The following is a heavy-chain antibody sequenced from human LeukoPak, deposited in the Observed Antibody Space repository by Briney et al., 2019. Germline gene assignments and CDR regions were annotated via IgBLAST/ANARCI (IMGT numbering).Heavy chain of an antibody. J-gene: IGHJ6*02. V-gene: IGHV4-34*01. CDR1: GGSFSGYY. CDR2: INHSGST. CDR3: ARSTGYSNYEDYYYYGMDV. Sequence: SESLSLTCAVYGGSFSGYYWSWIRQPPGKGLEWLGEINHSGSTNYNPSLKSRVTISVDTSKNQFSLKLSSVTAADTAVYYCARSTGYSNYEDYYYYGMDVWGQGTTVTVSS. D-gene: IGHD4-11*01.